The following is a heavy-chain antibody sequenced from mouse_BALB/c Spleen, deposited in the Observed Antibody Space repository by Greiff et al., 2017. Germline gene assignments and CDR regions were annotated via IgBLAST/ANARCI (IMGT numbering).Heavy chain of an antibody. J-gene: IGHJ1*01. CDR1: GFSLTSYG. Sequence: VKLKQSGPGLVQPSQSLSITCTVSGFSLTSYGVHWVRQSPGKGLEWLGVIWSGGSTDYNAAFISRLSISKDNSKSQVFFKMNSLQANDTAIYYCARNSDYGSSYWYFDVWGAGTTVTVSS. CDR2: IWSGGST. CDR3: ARNSDYGSSYWYFDV. V-gene: IGHV2-2*02. D-gene: IGHD1-1*01.